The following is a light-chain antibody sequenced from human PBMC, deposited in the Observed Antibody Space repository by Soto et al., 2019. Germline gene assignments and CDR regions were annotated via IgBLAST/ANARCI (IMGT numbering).Light chain of an antibody. CDR1: QVIYNY. Sequence: DIQMTQSPSSLSASVGDKVTITCRAGQVIYNYIAWYQQKPGEVPKLLNSAASTLQSGVPSRFGGSGSGTDFTLTISSLQPEDVATYYCQKYNSAPFTFGGGTNVEIK. V-gene: IGKV1-27*01. CDR3: QKYNSAPFT. J-gene: IGKJ4*01. CDR2: AAS.